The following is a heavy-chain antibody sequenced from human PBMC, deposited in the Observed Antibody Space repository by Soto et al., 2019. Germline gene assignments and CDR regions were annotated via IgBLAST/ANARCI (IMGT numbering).Heavy chain of an antibody. D-gene: IGHD2-2*01. Sequence: QLQLQESGPGLVKPSETLSLTCTVSGGSISSSSYYWGWIRQPPGKGLEWIGSIYYSGSTYYNPSLKSRVTISVDTSKNQFSLKLSSVTAADTAVYYCARRGYQLPHGFDPWGQGTLVTVSS. CDR3: ARRGYQLPHGFDP. CDR1: GGSISSSSYY. V-gene: IGHV4-39*01. CDR2: IYYSGST. J-gene: IGHJ5*02.